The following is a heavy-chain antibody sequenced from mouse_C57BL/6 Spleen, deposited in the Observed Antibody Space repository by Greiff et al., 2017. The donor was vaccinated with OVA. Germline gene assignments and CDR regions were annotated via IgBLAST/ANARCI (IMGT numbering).Heavy chain of an antibody. Sequence: DVMLVQSGGGLVKPGGSLKLSCAASGFTFSSYAMSWVRQTPEKRLEWVATISHGGSYTYYPDNVKGRFTISRDNATNNLYLQVRHLKSEDTAMYYCARDPGGRGYDTYYDGWGTGTTVTVSA. CDR3: ARDPGGRGYDTYYDG. D-gene: IGHD2-14*01. CDR1: GFTFSSYA. J-gene: IGHJ1*03. CDR2: ISHGGSYT. V-gene: IGHV5-4*01.